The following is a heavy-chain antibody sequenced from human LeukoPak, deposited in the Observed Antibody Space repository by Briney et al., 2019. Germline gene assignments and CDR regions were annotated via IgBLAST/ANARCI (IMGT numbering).Heavy chain of an antibody. CDR3: ARWTYNWNYNHYYYYMDV. J-gene: IGHJ6*03. CDR2: INHSGST. D-gene: IGHD1-7*01. CDR1: GGSISGHY. Sequence: SETLSLICTVSGGSISGHYWNWIRQPPGKGLEWIGEINHSGSTNYNPSLKSRVTISVDTSKNQFSLKLSSVTAADTAVYCCARWTYNWNYNHYYYYMDVWGKGTTVTVSS. V-gene: IGHV4-34*01.